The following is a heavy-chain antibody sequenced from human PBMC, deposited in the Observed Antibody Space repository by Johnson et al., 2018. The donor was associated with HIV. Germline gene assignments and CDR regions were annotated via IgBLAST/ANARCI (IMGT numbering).Heavy chain of an antibody. V-gene: IGHV3-15*01. CDR2: IKSKTDGGTT. Sequence: VQLVESGGGLVKPGGSLRLSCAASGFTFSNAWMSWVRQAPGKGLEWVGRIKSKTDGGTTYYAAPVKGRFTISRDDSTNTLYLQMNSLKTEDTAVYYCAKTPGDNWYYSEGTDAFDIWGQGTMVTVSS. D-gene: IGHD3-22*01. CDR3: AKTPGDNWYYSEGTDAFDI. J-gene: IGHJ3*02. CDR1: GFTFSNAW.